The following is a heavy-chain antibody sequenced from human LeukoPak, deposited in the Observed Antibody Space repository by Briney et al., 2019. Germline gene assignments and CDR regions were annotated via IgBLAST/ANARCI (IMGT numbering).Heavy chain of an antibody. Sequence: SETLSLTCAVSGGSISSSNWWSWVRQPPGKGLEWIGEIYHSGSTNYNPSLKSRVTISVDKSKNQFSLKLSSVTAADTAVYYCARASSGVVVPAAFYYYYGMDVWGQGTTVTVSS. CDR2: IYHSGST. D-gene: IGHD2-2*01. CDR3: ARASSGVVVPAAFYYYYGMDV. CDR1: GGSISSSNW. V-gene: IGHV4-4*02. J-gene: IGHJ6*02.